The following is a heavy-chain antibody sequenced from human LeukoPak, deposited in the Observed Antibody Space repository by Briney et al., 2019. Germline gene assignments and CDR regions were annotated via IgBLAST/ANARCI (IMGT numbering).Heavy chain of an antibody. CDR3: ARDQPAYYYYGMDV. CDR1: GYTFTSYG. V-gene: IGHV1-18*01. Sequence: ASVMVFCKDSGYTFTSYGISWVRQAPGQGLEWMGWISAYNGNTTYAQKLQGSVTMPPNTPTNTAYMELRSLRTDDTAVYYCARDQPAYYYYGMDVWGQGTTVTVSS. CDR2: ISAYNGNT. J-gene: IGHJ6*02.